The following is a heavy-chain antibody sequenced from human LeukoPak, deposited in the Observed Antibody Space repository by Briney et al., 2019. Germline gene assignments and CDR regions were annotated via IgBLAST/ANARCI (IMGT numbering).Heavy chain of an antibody. D-gene: IGHD6-13*01. J-gene: IGHJ4*02. CDR3: AKVSSSSWTIYYLDY. V-gene: IGHV3-23*01. Sequence: GGSLRLSCAASGFTFSSYAMSWVRQAPGKGLEWVSAISGSGGSTYYADSVKGRFTISRDNSKNTLYLQMNSLRAEDTAVYYCAKVSSSSWTIYYLDYWGQGTLVTVSS. CDR1: GFTFSSYA. CDR2: ISGSGGST.